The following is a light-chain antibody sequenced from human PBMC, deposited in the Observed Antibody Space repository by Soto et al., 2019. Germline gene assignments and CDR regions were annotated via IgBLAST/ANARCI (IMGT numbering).Light chain of an antibody. Sequence: EIVLAPSPGTLSFSAGERAIHYCRASQSVSSSYLYWYQQKPGPATRLLIYSASSRATGIPDRFSFSGCGTGFTLTISRLGLEAVAVYYCQRFVSSLTWTFGQGTKVDIK. CDR2: SAS. CDR1: QSVSSSY. CDR3: QRFVSSLTWT. V-gene: IGKV3-20*01. J-gene: IGKJ1*01.